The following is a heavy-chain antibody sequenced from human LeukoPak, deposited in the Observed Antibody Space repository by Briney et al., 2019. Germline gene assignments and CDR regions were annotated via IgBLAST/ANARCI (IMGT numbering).Heavy chain of an antibody. V-gene: IGHV3-49*04. Sequence: GGSLRLSGTTSGFTFGDYVMSWVRQAPGKGLEWVGFIRSKPYGGTTEYAASVKGRFTISRDDSKSIAYLQMNSLKTEDTAVYYCTSGSASGTGSGYWGQGTLVTVSS. J-gene: IGHJ4*02. D-gene: IGHD6-13*01. CDR3: TSGSASGTGSGY. CDR2: IRSKPYGGTT. CDR1: GFTFGDYV.